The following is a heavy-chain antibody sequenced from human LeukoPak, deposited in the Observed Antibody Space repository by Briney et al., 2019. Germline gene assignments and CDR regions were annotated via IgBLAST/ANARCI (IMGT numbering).Heavy chain of an antibody. J-gene: IGHJ4*02. D-gene: IGHD3-3*01. CDR2: ISSSSSYI. CDR3: ARDSLRFLEWLLYPYYFDY. Sequence: GGSLRLSCAASGFTFSSYSMNWVRQAPGKGLEWVSSISSSSSYIYYADSVKGRFTISRDNAKNSLYLQMNGLRAEDTAVYYCARDSLRFLEWLLYPYYFDYWGQGTLVTVSS. CDR1: GFTFSSYS. V-gene: IGHV3-21*01.